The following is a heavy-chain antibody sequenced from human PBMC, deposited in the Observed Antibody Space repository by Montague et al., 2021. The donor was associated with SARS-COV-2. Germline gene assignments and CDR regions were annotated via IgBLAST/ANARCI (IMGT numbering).Heavy chain of an antibody. CDR2: IDYGGSP. V-gene: IGHV4-61*01. CDR1: GVSVSNRYTH. Sequence: SETLSLTCTVSGVSVSNRYTHWSWIRQSPGEGLEWIGHIDYGGSPNYSPSLHSRVTISLDTSKNQLSLRLNSATAADTAAYYCASYWQGGSGRGSWGQGTLVTVST. D-gene: IGHD3-10*01. CDR3: ASYWQGGSGRGS. J-gene: IGHJ5*02.